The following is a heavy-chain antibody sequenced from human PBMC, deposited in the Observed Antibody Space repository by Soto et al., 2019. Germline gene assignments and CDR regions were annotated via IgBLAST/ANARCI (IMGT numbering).Heavy chain of an antibody. CDR2: INHSGST. V-gene: IGHV4-34*01. CDR3: ARVLWCWANRKNVDY. D-gene: IGHD5-18*01. J-gene: IGHJ4*02. Sequence: QVQLQQWGAGLLKPSETLSLTCAVYGWSFRGYYWSWIRQPPGKGLEWIGEINHSGSTNYNPSLKSRVTISVDTSKNQFSLKLNYVTAADTAVYYCARVLWCWANRKNVDYWGQGTLVTVSS. CDR1: GWSFRGYY.